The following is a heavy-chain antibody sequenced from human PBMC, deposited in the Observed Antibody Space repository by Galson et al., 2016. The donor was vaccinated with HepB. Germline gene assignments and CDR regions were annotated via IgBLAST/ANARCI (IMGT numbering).Heavy chain of an antibody. CDR1: GVSISSTRYY. CDR2: IFYSGKT. CDR3: AKVNRVLADY. D-gene: IGHD1-14*01. J-gene: IGHJ4*02. V-gene: IGHV4-39*01. Sequence: ETLSLTCSVSGVSISSTRYYWGWIRQTPGKGLEWLGSIFYSGKTYYNPSLKGRITISVDTSRNQFSLKLSSVTAADTAIYYCAKVNRVLADYWGQGTRVTVSS.